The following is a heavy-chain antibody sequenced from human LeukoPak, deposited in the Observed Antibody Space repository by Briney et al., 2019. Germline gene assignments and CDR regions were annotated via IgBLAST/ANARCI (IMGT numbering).Heavy chain of an antibody. CDR2: INPNSGGT. D-gene: IGHD1-26*01. CDR3: ARELGAQAFDI. Sequence: ASVKVSCKASGGTSLSYGVTWVRQAPGQGLEWMGWINPNSGGTNYAQKFQGRVTMTRDTSISTAYMELSRLRSDDTAVYYCARELGAQAFDIWGQGTMVTVSS. CDR1: GGTSLSYG. V-gene: IGHV1-2*02. J-gene: IGHJ3*02.